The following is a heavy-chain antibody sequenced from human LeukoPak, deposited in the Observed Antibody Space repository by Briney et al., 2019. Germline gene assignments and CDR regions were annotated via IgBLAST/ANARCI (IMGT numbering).Heavy chain of an antibody. Sequence: GGSLRLSCAASGFTFSTYAMIWVRQAPRKGLEWVSAISGNGDNTYYADSVKGRFTIARDNSKNTLYLQMNSLRAEDTAVYYCAKDRGYWGQGTLVIVSS. CDR1: GFTFSTYA. J-gene: IGHJ4*02. V-gene: IGHV3-23*01. CDR2: ISGNGDNT. CDR3: AKDRGY.